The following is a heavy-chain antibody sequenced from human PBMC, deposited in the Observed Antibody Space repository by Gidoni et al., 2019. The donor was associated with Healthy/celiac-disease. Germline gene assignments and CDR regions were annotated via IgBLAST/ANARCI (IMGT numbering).Heavy chain of an antibody. J-gene: IGHJ1*01. Sequence: PPAASGGGVAQPGRSLRLPRAASRFPFSPSGMHWVRQAPGKGLAWVAVLSYDGSNKYYADAVKGRFTISRDNSKNTMYLQMNRLRAEDTAVYDCAKGRREWLSLAEYFQHWGQGALVTVSS. CDR1: RFPFSPSG. CDR2: LSYDGSNK. V-gene: IGHV3-30*18. D-gene: IGHD3-3*01. CDR3: AKGRREWLSLAEYFQH.